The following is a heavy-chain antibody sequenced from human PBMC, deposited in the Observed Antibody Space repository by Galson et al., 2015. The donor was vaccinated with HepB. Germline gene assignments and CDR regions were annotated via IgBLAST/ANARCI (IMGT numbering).Heavy chain of an antibody. Sequence: SVKVSCKASGGTFSSYAMHWVRQAPGQRLEWMGWINAGNGNTKYSQKFQGRVTITRDTSASTAYMELSSLRSEDTAVYYCARAVLGYGDYDSWGQGTLVTVSS. J-gene: IGHJ5*02. V-gene: IGHV1-3*01. CDR1: GGTFSSYA. CDR3: ARAVLGYGDYDS. D-gene: IGHD4-17*01. CDR2: INAGNGNT.